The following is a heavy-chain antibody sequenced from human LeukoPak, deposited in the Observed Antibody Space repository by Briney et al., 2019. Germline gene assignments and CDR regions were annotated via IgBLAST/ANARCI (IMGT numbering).Heavy chain of an antibody. V-gene: IGHV3-72*01. D-gene: IGHD2-2*02. CDR2: TRNKANSYTT. CDR3: ARGLKGYCSSTSCYRVGHYFDY. Sequence: GGSLRLSCAASGFTFSDHYMDWVRQAPGKGLEWVGRTRNKANSYTTEYAASVKGRFTISRDDSKNSLYLQMNSLKTEDTAVYYCARGLKGYCSSTSCYRVGHYFDYWGQGTLDTVSS. J-gene: IGHJ4*02. CDR1: GFTFSDHY.